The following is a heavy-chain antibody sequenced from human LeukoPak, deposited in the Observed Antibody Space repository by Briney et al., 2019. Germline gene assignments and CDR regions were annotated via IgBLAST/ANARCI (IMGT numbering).Heavy chain of an antibody. J-gene: IGHJ6*03. CDR1: GFTFDDYA. Sequence: PGGSLRLSCAASGFTFDDYAMHWVRQAPGKVLEWVSSISSSSSYIYYADSVKGRFTISRDNAKNSLYLQMNSLRAEDTAVYYCARDWVGRYFDWLPQLYYYYMDVWGKGTTVTISS. D-gene: IGHD3-9*01. CDR3: ARDWVGRYFDWLPQLYYYYMDV. V-gene: IGHV3-21*01. CDR2: ISSSSSYI.